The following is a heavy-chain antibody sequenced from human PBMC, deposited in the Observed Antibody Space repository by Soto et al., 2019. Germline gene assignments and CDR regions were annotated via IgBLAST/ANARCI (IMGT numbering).Heavy chain of an antibody. J-gene: IGHJ4*02. Sequence: EVQLLQSGGGLVQPGGSLRLSCSASGFPFSPYGMSWVRQAPGQGLEWVSSISNGGTITYYADSVKGRLTISRDNSKNTVYLQVDSLGADDSAVYYCAKGGSETSWSEGYWGQGTLVIVSS. CDR3: AKGGSETSWSEGY. D-gene: IGHD2-2*01. CDR1: GFPFSPYG. V-gene: IGHV3-23*01. CDR2: ISNGGTIT.